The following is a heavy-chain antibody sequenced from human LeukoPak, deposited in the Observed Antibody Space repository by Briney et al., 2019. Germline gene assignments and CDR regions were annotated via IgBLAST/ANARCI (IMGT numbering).Heavy chain of an antibody. CDR2: INPNSGGI. Sequence: ASVKVPCKASGYTFTGYYMHWVRQAPGQGLEWMGWINPNSGGINYAQNVQGRVTMTRDTSNSTPYLQLSRLRSDDTAVYYCARDKEYSSSWYVWFDPWGQGTLVTVSS. CDR3: ARDKEYSSSWYVWFDP. V-gene: IGHV1-2*02. J-gene: IGHJ5*02. D-gene: IGHD6-13*01. CDR1: GYTFTGYY.